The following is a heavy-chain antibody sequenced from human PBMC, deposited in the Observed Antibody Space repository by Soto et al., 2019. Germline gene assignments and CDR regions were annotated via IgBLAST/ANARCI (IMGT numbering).Heavy chain of an antibody. CDR2: INPSGGST. J-gene: IGHJ3*02. V-gene: IGHV1-46*01. Sequence: ASVKVSCKASGYTFTSYYMHWVRQAPGQGLEWMGIINPSGGSTSYAQKFQGRVTMTRDTSTSTVYMELSSLRSEDTAVYYCAREILPSIAAAGTSAFDIWGQGTMVTVSS. CDR1: GYTFTSYY. D-gene: IGHD6-13*01. CDR3: AREILPSIAAAGTSAFDI.